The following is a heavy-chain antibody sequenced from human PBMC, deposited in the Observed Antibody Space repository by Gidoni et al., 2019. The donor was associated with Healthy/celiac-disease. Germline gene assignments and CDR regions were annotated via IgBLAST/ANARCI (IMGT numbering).Heavy chain of an antibody. V-gene: IGHV4-31*03. D-gene: IGHD1-7*01. CDR2: IYYSGST. CDR3: ARQGTGTTTWDTWFDP. CDR1: GGSISSGGYY. Sequence: QVQLQESGPGLVKPSQTLSLTCTVSGGSISSGGYYWSWIRQHPGKGLEWIGYIYYSGSTYYHPSLKSRVTISVDTSKNQFSLKLSSVTAADTAVYYCARQGTGTTTWDTWFDPWGQGTLVTVSS. J-gene: IGHJ5*02.